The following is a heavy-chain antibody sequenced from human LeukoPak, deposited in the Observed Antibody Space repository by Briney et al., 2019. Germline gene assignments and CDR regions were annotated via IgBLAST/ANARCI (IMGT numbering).Heavy chain of an antibody. CDR1: GYTFTGYY. D-gene: IGHD2-15*01. Sequence: ASVKVSCKASGYTFTGYYMHWVRQAPGQGLERMGWINPNSGGTNYAQKFQGWVTMTRDTSISTAYMELSRLRSDDTAVYYCASSVGIVEVQGAFDIWGQGTMVTVSS. V-gene: IGHV1-2*04. J-gene: IGHJ3*02. CDR3: ASSVGIVEVQGAFDI. CDR2: INPNSGGT.